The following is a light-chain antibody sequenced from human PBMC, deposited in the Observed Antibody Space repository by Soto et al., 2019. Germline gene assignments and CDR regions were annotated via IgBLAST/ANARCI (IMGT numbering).Light chain of an antibody. Sequence: VLTQPASVSGSPGQSITISCTGTSSDVGAYNYVSWHQQRPGKAPKLMIFDVSNRPSGVPNRFSGSKSGDTAALTISGLQAEDEADYYCSSYTRRKTVIFGGGTKVTVL. CDR2: DVS. CDR3: SSYTRRKTVI. V-gene: IGLV2-14*03. CDR1: SSDVGAYNY. J-gene: IGLJ2*01.